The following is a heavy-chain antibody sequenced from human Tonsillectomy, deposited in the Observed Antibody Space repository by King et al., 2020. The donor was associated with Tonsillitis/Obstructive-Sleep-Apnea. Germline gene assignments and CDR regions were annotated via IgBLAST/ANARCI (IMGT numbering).Heavy chain of an antibody. CDR2: ISYDGSNK. V-gene: IGHV3-30*04. Sequence: VQLVESGGGVVQPGRSLRLSCAASGFTFSSYAMHWVRQAPGKGLEWVAVISYDGSNKYYADSVKGRFTISRDNSKNTLYLQMNSLRAEDTAVYYCARRALSYYDCWSGSNRSFDYWGQGTLVTVSS. D-gene: IGHD3-3*01. CDR1: GFTFSSYA. CDR3: ARRALSYYDCWSGSNRSFDY. J-gene: IGHJ4*02.